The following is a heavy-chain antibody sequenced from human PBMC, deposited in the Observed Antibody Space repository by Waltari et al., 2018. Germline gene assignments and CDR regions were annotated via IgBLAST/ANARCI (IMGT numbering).Heavy chain of an antibody. CDR2: INHSGST. CDR1: GGSFSGYY. J-gene: IGHJ2*01. Sequence: QVQLQQWGAGLLKPSETLSLTCAVYGGSFSGYYWRWIRKPPGKGLEWIGEINHSGSTNYNPSLKSRVTISVDTSKNQFSLKLSSVTAADTAVYYCARGPLAAAGPYWYFDLWGRGTLVTVSS. V-gene: IGHV4-34*01. D-gene: IGHD6-13*01. CDR3: ARGPLAAAGPYWYFDL.